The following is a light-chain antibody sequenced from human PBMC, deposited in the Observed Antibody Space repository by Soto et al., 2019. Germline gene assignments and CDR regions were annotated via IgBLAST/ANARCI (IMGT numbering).Light chain of an antibody. CDR1: SSDVGGYNY. Sequence: QSALTQPPSASGSPGQSVTISCTGTSSDVGGYNYVSWYQQHPGKAPKLMIYEVSKRPSGVPDRFSGSKSGNTASLTVSGLQAEDEADYYCSSYAGNKRVFGNGTKLTVL. V-gene: IGLV2-8*01. J-gene: IGLJ1*01. CDR2: EVS. CDR3: SSYAGNKRV.